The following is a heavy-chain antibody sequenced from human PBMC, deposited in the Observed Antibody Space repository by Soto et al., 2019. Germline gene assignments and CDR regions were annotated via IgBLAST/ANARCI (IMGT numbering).Heavy chain of an antibody. J-gene: IGHJ6*03. Sequence: QVQLVESGGGLVKPGGSLRLSCAASGFTFSDYYMSWNRQAPGKGLEWDSYISSSGSNIDCADSVKGRFTTSRDNAKNALYVQMNGLRAENTAWYYCAAAEGMGVLTMVATTGVCYYYSMDAWGKGTTVTVSS. D-gene: IGHD5-12*01. CDR2: ISSSGSNI. V-gene: IGHV3-11*01. CDR3: AAAEGMGVLTMVATTGVCYYYSMDA. CDR1: GFTFSDYY.